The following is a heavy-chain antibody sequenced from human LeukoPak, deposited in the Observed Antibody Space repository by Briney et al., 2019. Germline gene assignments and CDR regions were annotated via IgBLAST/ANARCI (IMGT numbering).Heavy chain of an antibody. CDR2: IYTSGST. CDR1: GGSISSYY. J-gene: IGHJ3*02. D-gene: IGHD3-10*01. V-gene: IGHV4-4*07. Sequence: SETLSLTGTVSGGSISSYYWSWIRQPAGKGLDWIGRIYTSGSTNYNPSLKRPVTMSVDTSKNQFSLKLSSVTAADTAVYYCARDRGNYDAFDIWGQGTMVTVSS. CDR3: ARDRGNYDAFDI.